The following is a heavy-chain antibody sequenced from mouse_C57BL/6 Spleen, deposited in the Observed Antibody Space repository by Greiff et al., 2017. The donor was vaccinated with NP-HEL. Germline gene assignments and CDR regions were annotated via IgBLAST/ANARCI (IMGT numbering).Heavy chain of an antibody. Sequence: EVQLVESGGGLVKPGGSLKLSCAASGFTFSSYAMSWVRQTPEKRLEWVATISDGGSYTYYPDNVKGRFTISRDNAKNNLYLQMSHLKSEDTAMYYCAREGDYFFAYWGQGTLVTVSA. V-gene: IGHV5-4*01. J-gene: IGHJ3*01. D-gene: IGHD1-1*02. CDR1: GFTFSSYA. CDR3: AREGDYFFAY. CDR2: ISDGGSYT.